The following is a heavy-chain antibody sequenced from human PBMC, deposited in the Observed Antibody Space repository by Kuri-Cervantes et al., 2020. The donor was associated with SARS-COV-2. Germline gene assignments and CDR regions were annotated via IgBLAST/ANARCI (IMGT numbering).Heavy chain of an antibody. J-gene: IGHJ4*02. CDR1: GFTFTSHA. V-gene: IGHV3-30*18. D-gene: IGHD2-15*01. Sequence: GESLKISCAVSGFTFTSHAMHWVRQAPGKGLEWVALISYDGSNKFCADSVKGRFTISRDNSKNTLYLQMNSLRAEDTAVYYCAKDQHGIVVVVAAIDYWGQGTLVTVSS. CDR3: AKDQHGIVVVVAAIDY. CDR2: ISYDGSNK.